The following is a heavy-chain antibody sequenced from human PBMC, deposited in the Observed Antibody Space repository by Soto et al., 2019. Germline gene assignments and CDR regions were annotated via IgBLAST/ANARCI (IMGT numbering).Heavy chain of an antibody. CDR3: ARPPVDTAMAPADY. Sequence: PGGSLRLSCAASGFTFSNAWMSWVRQAPGKGLEWVAVIWYDGSNKYYADSVKGRFTISRDNSKNTLYLQMNSLRAEDTAVYYCARPPVDTAMAPADYWGQGTLVTVSS. J-gene: IGHJ4*02. CDR2: IWYDGSNK. V-gene: IGHV3-33*08. D-gene: IGHD5-18*01. CDR1: GFTFSNAW.